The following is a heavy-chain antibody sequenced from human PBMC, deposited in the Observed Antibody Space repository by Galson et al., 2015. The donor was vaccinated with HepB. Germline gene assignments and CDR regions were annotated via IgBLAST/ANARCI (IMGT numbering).Heavy chain of an antibody. V-gene: IGHV1-24*01. Sequence: SVKVSCKVSGYSLTDLSIHWVRQAPGKGLEWMGSFDPEDGVTMYAQKFQGRVTMTEDSSTNTAYMELSSLRSDDAAVYFCARAASVHMLANWGLGTLITVSS. CDR2: FDPEDGVT. CDR1: GYSLTDLS. D-gene: IGHD3-16*01. J-gene: IGHJ4*02. CDR3: ARAASVHMLAN.